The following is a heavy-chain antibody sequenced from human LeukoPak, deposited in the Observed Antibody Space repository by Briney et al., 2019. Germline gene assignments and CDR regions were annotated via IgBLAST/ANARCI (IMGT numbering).Heavy chain of an antibody. V-gene: IGHV4-34*01. Sequence: SETLPLTCAVYGGSFSGYYWSWIRQPPGKGLEWIGEINHSGSTNYNPSLKSRVTISVDTSKNQFSLKLSSVTAADTAVYYCASVYDYYGMDVWGQGTTVTVSS. CDR1: GGSFSGYY. CDR2: INHSGST. J-gene: IGHJ6*02. CDR3: ASVYDYYGMDV. D-gene: IGHD1-14*01.